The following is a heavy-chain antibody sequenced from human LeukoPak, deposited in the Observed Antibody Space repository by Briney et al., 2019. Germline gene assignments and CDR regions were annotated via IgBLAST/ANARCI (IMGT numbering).Heavy chain of an antibody. Sequence: GASVKVSCKASGYTFTGYYMHWVRQAPGQGLEWMGWINPNSGGTNYAQKFQGRVTMTRDTSISTAYMELSRLRSDDTAVYYCARDPLYYDFWSGYRPFDPWGQGTLVTVSS. CDR1: GYTFTGYY. V-gene: IGHV1-2*02. CDR3: ARDPLYYDFWSGYRPFDP. J-gene: IGHJ5*02. CDR2: INPNSGGT. D-gene: IGHD3-3*01.